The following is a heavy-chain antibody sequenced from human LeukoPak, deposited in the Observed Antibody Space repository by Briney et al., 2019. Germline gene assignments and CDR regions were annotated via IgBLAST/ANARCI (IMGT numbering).Heavy chain of an antibody. CDR2: IYYSGST. V-gene: IGHV4-31*03. CDR1: GGSISSGGYY. Sequence: SQTLSLTCTVSGGSISSGGYYWSWIRQHPGKGLEWIGYIYYSGSTYYNPSLKSRVTISVDTSKNQFSLKLSSVTAADTDVYYCARGAGLVVPAAIDYWGQGTLVTVSS. CDR3: ARGAGLVVPAAIDY. J-gene: IGHJ4*02. D-gene: IGHD2-2*01.